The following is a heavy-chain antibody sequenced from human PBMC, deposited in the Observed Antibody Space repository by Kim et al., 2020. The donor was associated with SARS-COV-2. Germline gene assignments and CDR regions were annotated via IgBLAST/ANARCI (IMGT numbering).Heavy chain of an antibody. D-gene: IGHD3-10*01. CDR2: IKKDGSEK. J-gene: IGHJ4*02. V-gene: IGHV3-7*01. CDR3: ASGHYGSEKW. Sequence: GGSLRLSCVASGFTFSDYWMKWIRQAPGKGLEWVANIKKDGSEKNYVDSVRGRFTISRDNAKSSLYLQMNSLRAEDTAVYYCASGHYGSEKWWGQGTLVTVSS. CDR1: GFTFSDYW.